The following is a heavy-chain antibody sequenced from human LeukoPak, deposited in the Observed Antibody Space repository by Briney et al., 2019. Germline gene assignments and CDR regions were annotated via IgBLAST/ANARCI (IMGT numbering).Heavy chain of an antibody. CDR3: ARSRARPYYYDNSGYYYYYYGMDV. V-gene: IGHV4-34*01. CDR1: GGSFSGYY. D-gene: IGHD3-22*01. Sequence: SETLSLTCAVYGGSFSGYYWSWIRQPPGKGLEWIGEINHSGSTNYNPSLKSRVTISVDTSKNQFSLKLSSVTAADTAVYYCARSRARPYYYDNSGYYYYYYGMDVWGQGTTVTVSS. CDR2: INHSGST. J-gene: IGHJ6*02.